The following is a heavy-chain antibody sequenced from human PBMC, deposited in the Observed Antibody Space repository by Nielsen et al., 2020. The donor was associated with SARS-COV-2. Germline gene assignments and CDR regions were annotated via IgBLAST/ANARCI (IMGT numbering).Heavy chain of an antibody. CDR3: AKDGIPYDLQYFQH. CDR1: GFTFSAYA. Sequence: GESLKISCAASGFTFSAYAMIWVRQAAGKGLEWVSAVSGDVAHTTYYADSVKGRLTVSRDNSKNTLYLQMNSLRAEDTAVYYCAKDGIPYDLQYFQHWGQGTLVTVSS. V-gene: IGHV3-23*01. J-gene: IGHJ1*01. D-gene: IGHD3-22*01. CDR2: VSGDVAHTT.